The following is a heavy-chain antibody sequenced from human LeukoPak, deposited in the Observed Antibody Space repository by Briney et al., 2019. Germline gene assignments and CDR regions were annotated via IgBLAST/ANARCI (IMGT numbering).Heavy chain of an antibody. CDR3: ATSEYSSRPMNLDY. Sequence: VASVKVSCKVSGYTLTELSMHWVRQAPGKGLEWMGGFDPEDGETIYAQKFQGRVTMTEDTSTGTAYMELSSLRSEDTAVYYCATSEYSSRPMNLDYWGQGTLVTVSS. J-gene: IGHJ4*02. D-gene: IGHD5-18*01. V-gene: IGHV1-24*01. CDR1: GYTLTELS. CDR2: FDPEDGET.